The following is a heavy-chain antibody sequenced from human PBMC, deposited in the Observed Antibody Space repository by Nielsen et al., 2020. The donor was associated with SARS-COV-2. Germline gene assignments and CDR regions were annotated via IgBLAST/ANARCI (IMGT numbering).Heavy chain of an antibody. Sequence: VRQMPGKGLEWMGIIYPGDSDTRYSPSFQGQVTISADKSISTAYLQWSSLKASDTAMHYCARSTKYYDFWSGRQSGYYYYGMDVWGQGTTVTVSS. V-gene: IGHV5-51*01. D-gene: IGHD3-3*01. CDR3: ARSTKYYDFWSGRQSGYYYYGMDV. J-gene: IGHJ6*02. CDR2: IYPGDSDT.